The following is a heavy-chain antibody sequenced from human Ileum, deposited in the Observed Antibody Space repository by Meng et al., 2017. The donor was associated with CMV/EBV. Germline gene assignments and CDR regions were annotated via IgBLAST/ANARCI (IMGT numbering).Heavy chain of an antibody. Sequence: GGSLRLSCVASGFTFSSYWMHWVRQVPGKGLVWVSRISSDGSSTTHADSVKGRFTISRDNAKNTLYLQMNSLRAEDTALYYCARGNYFAMDVWGQGTTVTVSS. CDR1: GFTFSSYW. CDR2: ISSDGSST. V-gene: IGHV3-74*03. J-gene: IGHJ6*02. CDR3: ARGNYFAMDV.